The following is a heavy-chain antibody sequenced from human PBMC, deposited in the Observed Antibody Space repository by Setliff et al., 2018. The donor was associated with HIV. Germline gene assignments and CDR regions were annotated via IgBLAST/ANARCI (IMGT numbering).Heavy chain of an antibody. D-gene: IGHD6-13*01. CDR2: INHRGST. V-gene: IGHV4-34*01. Sequence: KPSETLSLTCAVYGGSFSDYYWTWIRQSPGKGLEWIGEINHRGSTNYNPSLKSRVTVSVDTSKNQLSLKLGSVTAADTAVYYCARESPSSSWFYFDFWGQGTLVTVSS. J-gene: IGHJ4*02. CDR3: ARESPSSSWFYFDF. CDR1: GGSFSDYY.